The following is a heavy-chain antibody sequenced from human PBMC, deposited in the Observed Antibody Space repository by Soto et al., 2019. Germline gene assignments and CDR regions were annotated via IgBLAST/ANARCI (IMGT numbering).Heavy chain of an antibody. Sequence: PGGSLRLSCAASGFTFSSYAMHWVRQAPCKGLEWVAVISYDGSNKYYADSVKGRFTISRDNSKNTLYLQMNSLRAEDTAVYCGVGGYSGYDFGVWGQGTTVTVSS. CDR2: ISYDGSNK. J-gene: IGHJ6*02. CDR1: GFTFSSYA. CDR3: VGGYSGYDFGV. V-gene: IGHV3-30-3*01. D-gene: IGHD5-12*01.